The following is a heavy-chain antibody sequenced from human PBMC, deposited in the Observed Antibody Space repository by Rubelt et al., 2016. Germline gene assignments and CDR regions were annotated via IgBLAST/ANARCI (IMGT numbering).Heavy chain of an antibody. CDR2: INAGNGNT. D-gene: IGHD3-16*01. Sequence: MHWVRQASGQRLEWMGWINAGNGNTKYSQKFQGRVTITRDTSASTAYMELSSLRSEDTAVYYCARDWAPFDYWGQGTLVTVSS. V-gene: IGHV1-3*01. CDR3: ARDWAPFDY. J-gene: IGHJ4*02.